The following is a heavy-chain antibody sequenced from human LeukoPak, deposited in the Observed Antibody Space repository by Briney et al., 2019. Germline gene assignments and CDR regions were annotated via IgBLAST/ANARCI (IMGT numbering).Heavy chain of an antibody. Sequence: AESLRLSCTASGFTFSSYDMHWVRQPTPKGLEWVSAIGTSGDTYYPVSVKGRFTISRANAKTSMYLQMNSLRAGDTAVYYCARGSGRLGGSGSYYPFDYWGQGTLVTVSS. CDR1: GFTFSSYD. CDR3: ARGSGRLGGSGSYYPFDY. V-gene: IGHV3-13*01. J-gene: IGHJ4*02. D-gene: IGHD3-10*01. CDR2: IGTSGDT.